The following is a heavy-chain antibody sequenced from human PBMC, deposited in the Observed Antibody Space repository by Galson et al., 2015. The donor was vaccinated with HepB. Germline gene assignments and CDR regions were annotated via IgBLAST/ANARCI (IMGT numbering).Heavy chain of an antibody. J-gene: IGHJ2*01. D-gene: IGHD2-15*01. CDR2: IKSKTDGGTT. V-gene: IGHV3-15*01. CDR3: TTDSGYCSGGSCYSDYWYFDL. Sequence: SLRLSCAASGFTFSNAWMSWVRQAPGKGLEWVGRIKSKTDGGTTDYAAPVKGRFTISRDDSKNTLYLQMNSLKTEDTAAYYCTTDSGYCSGGSCYSDYWYFDLWGRGTLVTVSS. CDR1: GFTFSNAW.